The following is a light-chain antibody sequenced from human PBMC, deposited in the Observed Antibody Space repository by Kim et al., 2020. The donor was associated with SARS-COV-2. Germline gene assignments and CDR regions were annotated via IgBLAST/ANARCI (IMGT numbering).Light chain of an antibody. Sequence: SSGGDTVTISCRASHGISSWLAWYQQKPGKAPNLLISGASDLQTGVPSRFSGSGSGTDFTLTISSLQPEDFATYYCQQGTTFPWTFGPGTKVDIK. V-gene: IGKV1-12*01. CDR3: QQGTTFPWT. J-gene: IGKJ1*01. CDR1: HGISSW. CDR2: GAS.